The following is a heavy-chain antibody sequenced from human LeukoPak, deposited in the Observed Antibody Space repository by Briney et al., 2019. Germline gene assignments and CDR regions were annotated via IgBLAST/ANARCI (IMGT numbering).Heavy chain of an antibody. CDR1: GYTFNSYG. J-gene: IGHJ5*02. CDR3: ARVEYSSGWYWFDP. V-gene: IGHV1-18*01. CDR2: ISAYNGNT. Sequence: ASVEVSCKATGYTFNSYGISWVRQVPGQGLEWMGWISAYNGNTNYAQKLQGRVTMTTDTSTSTAYMELRSLRSDDTAVYYCARVEYSSGWYWFDPWGQGTLVTVSS. D-gene: IGHD6-19*01.